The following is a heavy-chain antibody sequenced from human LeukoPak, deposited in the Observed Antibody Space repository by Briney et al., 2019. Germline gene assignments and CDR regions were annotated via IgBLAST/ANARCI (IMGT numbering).Heavy chain of an antibody. CDR3: AKARDYYDSSGYYFRPPFDY. J-gene: IGHJ4*02. Sequence: GGSLRLSCAASGFTFDMYAMNWVRQAPGKGLEWVSAISGSGGSTYYADSVKGRFTISRDNSKNALYLQMNGLRAEDTAVYYCAKARDYYDSSGYYFRPPFDYWGQGTLVTVSS. V-gene: IGHV3-23*01. CDR1: GFTFDMYA. D-gene: IGHD3-22*01. CDR2: ISGSGGST.